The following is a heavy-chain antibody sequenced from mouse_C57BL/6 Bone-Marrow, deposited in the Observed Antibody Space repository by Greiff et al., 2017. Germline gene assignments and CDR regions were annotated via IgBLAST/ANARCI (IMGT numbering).Heavy chain of an antibody. Sequence: VQLQQSGPELVKPGASVKISCKASGYAFSSSWMNWVKQRPGKGLEWIGRIYPGDGDTNYNGKFKGKATLTADKSSSPAYMQLSSLTSEDSAVYFCAWEGVGGYWGQGTTLTVSS. CDR2: IYPGDGDT. J-gene: IGHJ2*01. CDR3: AWEGVGGY. D-gene: IGHD1-1*02. CDR1: GYAFSSSW. V-gene: IGHV1-82*01.